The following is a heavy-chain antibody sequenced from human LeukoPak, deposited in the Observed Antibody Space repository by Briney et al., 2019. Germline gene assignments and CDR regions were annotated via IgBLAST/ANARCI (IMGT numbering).Heavy chain of an antibody. CDR2: ISYDGSNK. CDR3: ARGVDYYENSGTIDY. CDR1: GFTFSSYA. Sequence: GGSLRLSCSASGFTFSSYAMHWVRQAPGKGLEWVAVISYDGSNKYYADSVKGRFTISRDNSKNTLYLQMNSLRAEDTAVYYCARGVDYYENSGTIDYWGQGTLVTVSS. V-gene: IGHV3-30-3*01. D-gene: IGHD3-22*01. J-gene: IGHJ4*02.